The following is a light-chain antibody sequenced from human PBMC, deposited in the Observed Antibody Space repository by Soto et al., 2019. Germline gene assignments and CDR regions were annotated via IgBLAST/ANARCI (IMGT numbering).Light chain of an antibody. J-gene: IGLJ2*01. CDR1: SSNIGINY. Sequence: QSVLTQLPSASGTPGQRVTISCSGSSSNIGINYVYWYQQLPGTAPKLLIYNNNQRPSGVPDRFSGSKSGTSASLAISGLRSEDEADYYCAAWDDSLSAVVFGGGTKVTVL. CDR3: AAWDDSLSAVV. CDR2: NNN. V-gene: IGLV1-47*02.